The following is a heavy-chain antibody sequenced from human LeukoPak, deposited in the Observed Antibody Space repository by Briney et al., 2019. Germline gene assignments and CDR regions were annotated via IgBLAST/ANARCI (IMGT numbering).Heavy chain of an antibody. D-gene: IGHD3-16*02. J-gene: IGHJ6*02. CDR2: IRSKEYSYAT. CDR1: GFIFSASP. V-gene: IGHV3-73*01. Sequence: GGSLRLSCAASGFIFSASPIHWVRQAPGKGLEWVGRIRSKEYSYATACAESLRGRCTVSRDDSKNTAYLQMSSLKTEDTAVYYCARRIGDSYFYGMDLWGQGTPVTVSS. CDR3: ARRIGDSYFYGMDL.